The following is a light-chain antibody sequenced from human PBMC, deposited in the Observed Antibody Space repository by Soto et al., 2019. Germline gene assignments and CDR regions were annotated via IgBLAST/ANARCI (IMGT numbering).Light chain of an antibody. V-gene: IGKV3-20*01. CDR2: GAS. J-gene: IGKJ1*01. CDR1: QSVSSSY. Sequence: EIVLTQYPGTLSLSPGERSTPSRMASQSVSSSYLAWYQQKPGQAPRLLIYGASARATGVPDRFSGSGSGTEFTITISSLQSEDFAVYYCQQYDNWPWTFGQGTKVEIK. CDR3: QQYDNWPWT.